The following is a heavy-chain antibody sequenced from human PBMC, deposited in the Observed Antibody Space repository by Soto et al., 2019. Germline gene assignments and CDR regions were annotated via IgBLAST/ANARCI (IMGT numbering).Heavy chain of an antibody. Sequence: GGSLRLSCAASGLKFSNYAMSWVRQAPGQGLEWVSLISATGGGTYYADSVKGRFTISKDNSHNTLYLQVHSLTAEDTAVYYCAKDRRAGGNSAFYFDFWGQGAQVTVSS. CDR1: GLKFSNYA. CDR3: AKDRRAGGNSAFYFDF. V-gene: IGHV3-23*01. D-gene: IGHD3-16*01. CDR2: ISATGGGT. J-gene: IGHJ4*02.